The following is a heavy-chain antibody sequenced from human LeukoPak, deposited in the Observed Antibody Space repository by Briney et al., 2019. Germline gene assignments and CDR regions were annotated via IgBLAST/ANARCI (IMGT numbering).Heavy chain of an antibody. CDR3: ARHLAVAGNHYQGFDY. CDR2: IYPGDSDT. D-gene: IGHD6-19*01. J-gene: IGHJ4*02. V-gene: IGHV5-51*01. Sequence: GESLKISCKGSGYSFTSYWIGWVRQMPGKGLEWMGIIYPGDSDTRYSPSFQGQVTISADKSISTAYLQWSSLKASDTAMYYCARHLAVAGNHYQGFDYWGQGTLVTVSS. CDR1: GYSFTSYW.